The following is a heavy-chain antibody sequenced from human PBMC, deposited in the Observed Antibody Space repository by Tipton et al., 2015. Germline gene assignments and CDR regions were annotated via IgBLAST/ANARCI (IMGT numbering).Heavy chain of an antibody. D-gene: IGHD5-24*01. CDR3: ARETEMAIIEH. Sequence: QSGPEVKKPGSSVKVSCKAYGVTFSSYSISWVRQAPGQGLEWMGGDIPMFRTTKYAQKFQGRITISTDESTNTAYMELHSLKSDDTAFYYCARETEMAIIEHWGQGTLVTVSS. V-gene: IGHV1-69*05. CDR1: GVTFSSYS. CDR2: DIPMFRTT. J-gene: IGHJ4*02.